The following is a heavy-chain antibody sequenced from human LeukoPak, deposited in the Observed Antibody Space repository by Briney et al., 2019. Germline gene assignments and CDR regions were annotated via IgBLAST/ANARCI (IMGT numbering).Heavy chain of an antibody. CDR3: ARQSGSGVHKWFDP. J-gene: IGHJ5*02. CDR2: IYPGDSNT. V-gene: IGHV5-51*01. Sequence: GASLKISCKGSGSSFSSYWIGWVRQMPGKGLEWMGIIYPGDSNTRYNPSFEGQVAISADKSISTAYLQWSSLKASDTAIYYCARQSGSGVHKWFDPWGQGTLVTVSS. D-gene: IGHD3-10*01. CDR1: GSSFSSYW.